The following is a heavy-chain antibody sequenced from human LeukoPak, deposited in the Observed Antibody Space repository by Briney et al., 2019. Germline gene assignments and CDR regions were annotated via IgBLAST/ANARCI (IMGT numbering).Heavy chain of an antibody. CDR1: GFTFDDYA. J-gene: IGHJ4*02. CDR3: ARVTSSFQLDS. V-gene: IGHV3-30*02. CDR2: IRHDGSDK. D-gene: IGHD2-2*01. Sequence: GGSLRLSCAASGFTFDDYAMHWVRQAPGKGLEWVAFIRHDGSDKYYPDSVKGRFTISRDNSKNTLYLQMNSLRAEDTAVYYCARVTSSFQLDSWGQGTLVSVSS.